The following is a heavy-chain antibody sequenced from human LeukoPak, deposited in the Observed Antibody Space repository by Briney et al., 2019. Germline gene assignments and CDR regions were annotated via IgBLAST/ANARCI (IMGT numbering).Heavy chain of an antibody. Sequence: GGSLRLPCAASGFTFSSLAMHWVGQAPGKGLEWVAVISYDGSNKYYADSVKGRFTISRDNSKNTLYLQMNSLRAEDTAVYYCATDLDIVATTQGYWGQGTLVTVSS. V-gene: IGHV3-30-3*01. CDR3: ATDLDIVATTQGY. D-gene: IGHD5-12*01. J-gene: IGHJ4*02. CDR1: GFTFSSLA. CDR2: ISYDGSNK.